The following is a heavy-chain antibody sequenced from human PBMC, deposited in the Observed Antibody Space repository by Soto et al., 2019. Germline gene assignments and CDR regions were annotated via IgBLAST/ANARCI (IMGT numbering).Heavy chain of an antibody. CDR1: GGSFSDYS. V-gene: IGHV4-34*01. CDR2: INHSGSA. CDR3: ARGLFSEDSYSGGWYYFDY. J-gene: IGHJ4*02. Sequence: QVQLQQWGAGLLKPSETLSLTCAVYGGSFSDYSWTWIRQPPGKALEWIGQINHSGSANYNPSLKSRVTXSXGTXKNQFSLELTSVTAADTAVYYCARGLFSEDSYSGGWYYFDYWGQGTLVTVSS. D-gene: IGHD3-10*01.